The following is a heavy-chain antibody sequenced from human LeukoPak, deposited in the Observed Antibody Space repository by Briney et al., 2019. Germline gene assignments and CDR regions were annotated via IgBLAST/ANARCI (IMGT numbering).Heavy chain of an antibody. CDR1: GFPLDYYP. J-gene: IGHJ4*01. Sequence: HPGGSLRHSCSASGFPLDYYPMPWVPHATGKGVEGVSGIRWNSGSIGNADSVKDRLTISRDNAKNSLYLQMNSLIAEDTALYYCAKDRGCSSSGYMDDWGQGTLVTVSS. D-gene: IGHD6-6*01. CDR3: AKDRGCSSSGYMDD. CDR2: IRWNSGSI. V-gene: IGHV3-9*01.